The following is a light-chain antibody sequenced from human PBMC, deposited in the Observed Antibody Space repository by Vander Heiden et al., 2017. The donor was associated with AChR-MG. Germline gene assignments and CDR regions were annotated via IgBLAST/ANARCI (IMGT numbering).Light chain of an antibody. CDR3: QQRSTWLT. CDR2: DAS. CDR1: QSVSNY. Sequence: EIVLTQSQATLSLSPGERATLSCRASQSVSNYLAWYQQKPGQAPRLLIFDASNRATDIPARFSGSGSGTDFTLTISRLEPEDFAVYYCQQRSTWLTFGGGTKVEIK. V-gene: IGKV3-11*01. J-gene: IGKJ4*01.